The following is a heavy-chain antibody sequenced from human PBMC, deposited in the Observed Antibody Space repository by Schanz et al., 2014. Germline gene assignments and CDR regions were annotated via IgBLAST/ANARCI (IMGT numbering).Heavy chain of an antibody. J-gene: IGHJ6*03. CDR2: IDGKSTTV. CDR3: ARDGDRFYHNYYMDV. D-gene: IGHD4-17*01. CDR1: GFTFSDHY. Sequence: VQLVESGGGVVQFGRSLRLSCAASGFTFSDHYMNWVRQAPGKGLEWLSYIDGKSTTVYYADSVKGRFTVSRDNARNSLYLHMKTMGAEDTAEYYCARDGDRFYHNYYMDVWGRGTTVTVSS. V-gene: IGHV3-48*01.